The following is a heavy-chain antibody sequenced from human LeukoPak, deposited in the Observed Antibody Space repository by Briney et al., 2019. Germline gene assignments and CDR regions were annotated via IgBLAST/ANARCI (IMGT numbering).Heavy chain of an antibody. CDR1: GGTFSSYA. CDR3: ASHCSGGSCYSKVWFDP. Sequence: AASVKVSCKASGGTFSSYAISWGRQAPGQGLEWMGRIIPILGIANYAQKFQGRVTITADKSTSTAYMELSSLRSEDTAVYYCASHCSGGSCYSKVWFDPWGQGTLVTVSS. V-gene: IGHV1-69*04. D-gene: IGHD2-15*01. J-gene: IGHJ5*02. CDR2: IIPILGIA.